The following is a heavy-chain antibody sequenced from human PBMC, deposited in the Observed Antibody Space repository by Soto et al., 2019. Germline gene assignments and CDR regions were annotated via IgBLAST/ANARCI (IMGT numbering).Heavy chain of an antibody. D-gene: IGHD6-13*01. V-gene: IGHV3-21*01. J-gene: IGHJ6*02. CDR1: GFTFSSYS. Sequence: LRLSCAASGFTFSSYSMNWVRQAPGKGLEWVSSISSSSSYIYYADSVKGRFTISRDNAKNSLYLQMNSLRAEDTAVYYCARDSAAAGNVDGMDVWGQGTTVTVSS. CDR2: ISSSSSYI. CDR3: ARDSAAAGNVDGMDV.